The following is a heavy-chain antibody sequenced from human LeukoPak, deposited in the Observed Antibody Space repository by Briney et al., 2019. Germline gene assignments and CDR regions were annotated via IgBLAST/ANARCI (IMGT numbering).Heavy chain of an antibody. CDR2: ISGSGGST. Sequence: TGGSLRLSRAASGFTFSSYAMSWVRQAPGKGLEWVSAISGSGGSTYYADSVKGRFTISRDSSKNTLYLQMNSLRAEDTAVYYCAKDLILNWFDPWGQGTLVTVSS. J-gene: IGHJ5*02. V-gene: IGHV3-23*01. CDR1: GFTFSSYA. CDR3: AKDLILNWFDP.